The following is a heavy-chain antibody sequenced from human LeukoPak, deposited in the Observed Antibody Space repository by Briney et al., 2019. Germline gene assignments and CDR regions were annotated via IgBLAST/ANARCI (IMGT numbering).Heavy chain of an antibody. CDR2: IYYSGST. V-gene: IGHV4-59*01. D-gene: IGHD5-18*01. Sequence: SETLSLTCTVSGGSISSYYWSWIRQPPAKGLEWIGYIYYSGSTNYNPSLKSRVTISVDTSKNQFSLKLSSVTAADTAVYYCARAGYSYRLHFDYWGQGTLVTVSS. CDR3: ARAGYSYRLHFDY. CDR1: GGSISSYY. J-gene: IGHJ4*02.